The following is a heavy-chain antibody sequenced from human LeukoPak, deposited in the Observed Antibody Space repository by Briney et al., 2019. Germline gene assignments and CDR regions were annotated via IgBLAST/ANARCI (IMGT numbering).Heavy chain of an antibody. Sequence: PSETLSLTCAVYGGSFSGYYWSWIRQPPGKGLEWIGYIYYSGSTNYNPSLKSRVTISVDTSKNQFSLKLSSVTAADTAVYYCARLWYYDFWSGLGLSYYFDYWGQGTLVTVSS. CDR2: IYYSGST. D-gene: IGHD3-3*01. V-gene: IGHV4-59*12. J-gene: IGHJ4*02. CDR1: GGSFSGYY. CDR3: ARLWYYDFWSGLGLSYYFDY.